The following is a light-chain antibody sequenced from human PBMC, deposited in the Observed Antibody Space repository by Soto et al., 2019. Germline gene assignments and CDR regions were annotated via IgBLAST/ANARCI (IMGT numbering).Light chain of an antibody. CDR2: GAS. CDR1: QSVRSN. Sequence: EIVMTQSPATLSVSPGERATLSCRASQSVRSNLSWYQQKPGQAPRLLMYGASTRATGIPDRFSGSGSGTEITIPIRSLQSEDVAVYYRQQHNSWRPWTLGQGTKVAIK. V-gene: IGKV3-15*01. J-gene: IGKJ1*01. CDR3: QQHNSWRPWT.